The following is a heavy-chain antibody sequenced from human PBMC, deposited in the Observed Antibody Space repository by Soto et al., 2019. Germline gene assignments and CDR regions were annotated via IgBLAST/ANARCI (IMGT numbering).Heavy chain of an antibody. CDR3: ARDQKQQLVRGWFDP. V-gene: IGHV1-3*01. CDR2: INAGNGNT. J-gene: IGHJ5*02. D-gene: IGHD6-13*01. Sequence: QVPLVQSGAEVKKPGASVKVSCKASGYTFTSYAMHWVRQAPGQRLEWMGWINAGNGNTKYSQKFQGRVTITRDTSASTAYMELSSLRSEDTAVYYCARDQKQQLVRGWFDPWGQGTLVTVSS. CDR1: GYTFTSYA.